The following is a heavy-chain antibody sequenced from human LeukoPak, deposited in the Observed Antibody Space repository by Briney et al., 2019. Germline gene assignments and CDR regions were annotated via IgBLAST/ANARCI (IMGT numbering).Heavy chain of an antibody. D-gene: IGHD3-22*01. J-gene: IGHJ5*02. Sequence: GGSLRLSCAASGFTFSSYWMHWVRQAPGKGLVWVSRIDTDGSSTSYADSVKGRFTISRDNAKNTLYLQMNSLRAEDTALYYCARDLGAYYDSSDNWFDPWGQGTLVTVSS. CDR1: GFTFSSYW. CDR3: ARDLGAYYDSSDNWFDP. V-gene: IGHV3-74*01. CDR2: IDTDGSST.